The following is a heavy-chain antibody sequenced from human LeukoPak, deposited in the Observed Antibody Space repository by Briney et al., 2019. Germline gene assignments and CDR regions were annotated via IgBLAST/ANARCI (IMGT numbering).Heavy chain of an antibody. Sequence: PGGSLRLSCAASGFTFSNYGMTCVRQAPAKALEWVANIKQDGSEKYYVDSVKGRFTISRDNAKNSLYLQMNSLRAEDMAVYYCARGHVWFDPWGQGTLVTVSS. J-gene: IGHJ5*02. CDR3: ARGHVWFDP. CDR1: GFTFSNYG. CDR2: IKQDGSEK. V-gene: IGHV3-7*03.